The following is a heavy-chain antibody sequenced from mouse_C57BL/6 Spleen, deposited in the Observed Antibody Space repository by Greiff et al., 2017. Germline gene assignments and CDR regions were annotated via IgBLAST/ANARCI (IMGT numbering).Heavy chain of an antibody. CDR2: INPHFGTT. J-gene: IGHJ3*01. CDR1: GYSFTDYN. D-gene: IGHD2-5*01. CDR3: AREGYSNWGAWFAD. Sequence: VQLQQSGPELVRPGASVKISCKASGYSFTDYNINWVKQSTGKSLEWIGVINPHFGTTSYNQKFKGKATLTVDQSSSTAYMQLNSLTSEDSAVYCCAREGYSNWGAWFADWGQGTLVTVSA. V-gene: IGHV1-39*01.